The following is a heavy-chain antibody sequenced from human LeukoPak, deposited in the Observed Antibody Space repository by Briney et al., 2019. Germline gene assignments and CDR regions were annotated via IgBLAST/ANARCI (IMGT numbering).Heavy chain of an antibody. Sequence: ASVKVSCKASGYTFTSYDINWVRQATGQGLEWMGWMNPNSGNTGYAQKFQGRVTMTRNTSISTAYMELSSLRSEDTAVYYCAREITGTTLSDPGSDYWGQGTLVTVSS. CDR1: GYTFTSYD. CDR2: MNPNSGNT. V-gene: IGHV1-8*01. D-gene: IGHD1-1*01. J-gene: IGHJ4*02. CDR3: AREITGTTLSDPGSDY.